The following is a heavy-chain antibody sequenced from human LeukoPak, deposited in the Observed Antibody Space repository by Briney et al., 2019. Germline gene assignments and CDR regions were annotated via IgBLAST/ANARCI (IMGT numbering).Heavy chain of an antibody. CDR3: AREWVAGYRFYFYYYGMDV. V-gene: IGHV3-7*01. J-gene: IGHJ6*02. D-gene: IGHD6-19*01. Sequence: GASVKVSCKASGYTFSSYWMSWVRQAPGKGLEWVANIKQDGGENYYVDSVKGRFTISRDNAKNSLYLQMNSLRAEDTAVYYCAREWVAGYRFYFYYYGMDVWGQGTTVTVSS. CDR2: IKQDGGEN. CDR1: GYTFSSYW.